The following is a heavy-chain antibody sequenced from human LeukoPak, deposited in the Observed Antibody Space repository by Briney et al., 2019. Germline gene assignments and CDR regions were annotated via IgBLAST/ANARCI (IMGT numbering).Heavy chain of an antibody. Sequence: SETLSLTCAVYGGSFSGYYWSWIRQPPGKGLEWIGEIYHSGSTNYNPSLKSRVTISVDTSKNQFSLKLSSVTAADTAVYYCARGDGDMFDYWGQGTLVTVSS. CDR3: ARGDGDMFDY. D-gene: IGHD4-17*01. CDR2: IYHSGST. V-gene: IGHV4-34*01. J-gene: IGHJ4*02. CDR1: GGSFSGYY.